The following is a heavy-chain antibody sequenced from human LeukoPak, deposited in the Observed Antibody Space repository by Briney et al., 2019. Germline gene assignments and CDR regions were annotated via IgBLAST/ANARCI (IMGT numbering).Heavy chain of an antibody. D-gene: IGHD2-2*01. CDR2: FDPEDGET. V-gene: IGHV1-24*01. CDR1: GYTLTELS. J-gene: IGHJ6*02. CDR3: ATYCSSTNCSPRYYYYGMDV. Sequence: ASVKVSCKVSGYTLTELSMHWVRQAPGKGLEWMGGFDPEDGETIYAQKFQGRVTMTEDTSTDTAYMELSSLRSEDTAVYYCATYCSSTNCSPRYYYYGMDVWGQGTTVTVSS.